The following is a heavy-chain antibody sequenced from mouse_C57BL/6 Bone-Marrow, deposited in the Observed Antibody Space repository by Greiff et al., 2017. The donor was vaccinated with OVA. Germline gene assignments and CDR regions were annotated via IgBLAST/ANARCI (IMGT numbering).Heavy chain of an antibody. Sequence: EVKVEESGPGLVKPSQSLSLTCSVTGYSITSGYYWNWIRQFPGNKLEWMGYISYDGSNNYNPSLKNRISITRDTSKNQFFLKLKSVTTEDTATYYGARDRDSSGPAWFAYWGQGTLVTVSA. CDR1: GYSITSGYY. J-gene: IGHJ3*01. D-gene: IGHD3-2*02. CDR3: ARDRDSSGPAWFAY. CDR2: ISYDGSN. V-gene: IGHV3-6*01.